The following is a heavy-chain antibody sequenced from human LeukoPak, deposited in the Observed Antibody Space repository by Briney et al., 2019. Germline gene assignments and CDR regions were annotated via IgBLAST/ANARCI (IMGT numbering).Heavy chain of an antibody. D-gene: IGHD6-13*01. V-gene: IGHV3-23*01. J-gene: IGHJ1*01. CDR2: ISGSGGST. CDR1: GFTFSSYA. Sequence: GGSLRLSCAASGFTFSSYAMSWVRQAPGKGLEWVSAISGSGGSTYYADSVKGRFTISRDNAKNSLYLHMNSLRAEDTAVYYCARDKIAAATTGSSFHHWGQGTLVTVSS. CDR3: ARDKIAAATTGSSFHH.